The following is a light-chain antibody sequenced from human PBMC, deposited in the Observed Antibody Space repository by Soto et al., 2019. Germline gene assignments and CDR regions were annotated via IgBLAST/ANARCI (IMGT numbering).Light chain of an antibody. Sequence: EIVLTQSPATLSVSPGERATLSCRASQSVGYTVAWYQQKPGQPPRLLIYGASTRATGIPARFSGSGSGTDFTLTISSLQSEDSAVYYCQNYYNWLSFGGGTKVDIK. CDR3: QNYYNWLS. CDR1: QSVGYT. J-gene: IGKJ4*01. CDR2: GAS. V-gene: IGKV3-15*01.